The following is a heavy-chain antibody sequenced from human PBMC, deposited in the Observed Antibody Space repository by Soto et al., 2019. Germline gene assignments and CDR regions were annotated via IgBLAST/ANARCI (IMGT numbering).Heavy chain of an antibody. J-gene: IGHJ5*02. Sequence: ASVKVSCKASGYTFTSYGSSWVRQAPGQGLEWMGWISAYNGNTNYAQKLQGRVTMTTDTSTSTAYMELRSLRSDDTAVYYCASEPHGCSSTSCYLPWGQGTLVTVSS. V-gene: IGHV1-18*01. CDR2: ISAYNGNT. D-gene: IGHD2-2*01. CDR3: ASEPHGCSSTSCYLP. CDR1: GYTFTSYG.